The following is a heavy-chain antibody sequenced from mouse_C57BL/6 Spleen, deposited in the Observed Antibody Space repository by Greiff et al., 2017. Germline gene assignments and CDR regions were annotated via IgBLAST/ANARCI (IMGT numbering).Heavy chain of an antibody. CDR1: GFTFSDYG. J-gene: IGHJ4*01. V-gene: IGHV5-17*01. CDR2: ISSGSSTI. Sequence: EVQLVESGGGLVKPGGSLKLSCAASGFTFSDYGLHWVRQAPEKGLEWVAYISSGSSTIYYADTVKGRFPISRDNAKNTLFLQMTSLRSEDTAMYYCARFDYGYDERARYAMDYWGQGTSVTVSS. CDR3: ARFDYGYDERARYAMDY. D-gene: IGHD2-2*01.